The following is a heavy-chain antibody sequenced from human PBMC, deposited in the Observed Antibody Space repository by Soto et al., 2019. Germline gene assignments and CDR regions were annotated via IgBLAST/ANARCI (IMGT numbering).Heavy chain of an antibody. CDR3: ARGDRGVLDL. CDR2: IHSDGSST. CDR1: GFTFSYYW. D-gene: IGHD3-3*01. V-gene: IGHV3-74*01. J-gene: IGHJ6*04. Sequence: GGSLRLSCAASGFTFSYYWMHWVRQAPGQGLVWVSRIHSDGSSTTYADSVKGRFTISRDHAKNTLYLQMNSLRAEDTAVYYCARGDRGVLDLGGKGTRVTASS.